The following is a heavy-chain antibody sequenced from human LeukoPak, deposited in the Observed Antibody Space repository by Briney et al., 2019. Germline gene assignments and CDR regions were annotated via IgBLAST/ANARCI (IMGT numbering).Heavy chain of an antibody. D-gene: IGHD2-15*01. Sequence: ASVKVSCKASGGTFSSYAISWVRQAPGQGLEWMGGIIPIFGTANYAQKFQGRVTITADESTSTAYMDLSSLRSEDTAVYYCARDRCSGGSCYPVDPWGQGTLVTVSS. CDR2: IIPIFGTA. CDR3: ARDRCSGGSCYPVDP. CDR1: GGTFSSYA. V-gene: IGHV1-69*13. J-gene: IGHJ5*02.